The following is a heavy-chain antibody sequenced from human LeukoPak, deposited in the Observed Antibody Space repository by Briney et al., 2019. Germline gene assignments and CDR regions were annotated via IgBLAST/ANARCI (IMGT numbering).Heavy chain of an antibody. CDR1: GGTFSSYA. CDR2: TIPIFGTA. V-gene: IGHV1-69*13. D-gene: IGHD1-26*01. Sequence: GASVKVSCKASGGTFSSYAISWVRQAPGQGLEWMGGTIPIFGTANYAQRFQGRVTITADESTSTAYMELSSLRSEDTAVYYCARGWELLLFLDYWGQGTLVTVSS. J-gene: IGHJ4*02. CDR3: ARGWELLLFLDY.